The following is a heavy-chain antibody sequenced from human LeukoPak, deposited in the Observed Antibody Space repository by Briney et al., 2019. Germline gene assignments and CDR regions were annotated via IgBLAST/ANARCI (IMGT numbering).Heavy chain of an antibody. CDR2: IEKDGSKK. Sequence: GGSLRLSCAASRFTLSSYWMSWVRQAPGRGLEWVANIEKDGSKKNYVDSVKGRFTISRDNAKNSLFLQMNSLRDEDTAVYYCAKNSDYRFEYWGQGTLVTVSS. CDR3: AKNSDYRFEY. D-gene: IGHD3-22*01. CDR1: RFTLSSYW. J-gene: IGHJ4*02. V-gene: IGHV3-7*01.